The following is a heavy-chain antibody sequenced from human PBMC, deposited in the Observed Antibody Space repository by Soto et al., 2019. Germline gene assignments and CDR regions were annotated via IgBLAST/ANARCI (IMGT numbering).Heavy chain of an antibody. CDR2: IKQDGSEK. J-gene: IGHJ4*01. D-gene: IGHD3-22*01. V-gene: IGHV3-7*01. CDR3: ARDQIGDCYDSSGYFYY. Sequence: GGSLRLSCAASGFTFSSYWMSWVRQAPGKGLEWVANIKQDGSEKYYVDSVKGRFTISRDNAKNSLYLQMNSLRAEDTAVYYCARDQIGDCYDSSGYFYYWGQGTLVTVSS. CDR1: GFTFSSYW.